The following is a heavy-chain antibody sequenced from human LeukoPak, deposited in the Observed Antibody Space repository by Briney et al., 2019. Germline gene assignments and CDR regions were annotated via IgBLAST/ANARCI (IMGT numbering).Heavy chain of an antibody. D-gene: IGHD2-2*01. J-gene: IGHJ4*02. CDR1: GYTLTELS. CDR2: FDPEDGET. Sequence: GASVKVSCKVSGYTLTELSMHWVRQAPGKGLEWVGGFDPEDGETIYAQKFQGRVTMTEDTSTDTAYMELSSLRSEDTAVYYCATDIVVVPAAPLGPYWGQGTLVTVSS. V-gene: IGHV1-24*01. CDR3: ATDIVVVPAAPLGPY.